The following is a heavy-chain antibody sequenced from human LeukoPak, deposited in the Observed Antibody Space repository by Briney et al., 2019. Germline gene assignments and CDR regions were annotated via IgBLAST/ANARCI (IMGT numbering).Heavy chain of an antibody. Sequence: ASVKVSCKASGYTFTGYYMHWVRQAPGQGLEWMGWINPNSGGTNYAQKFQGRVTMTRDTSISTAYMELSRLRSHDTAVYYCARDHRLTRTPWARYGMDVWGQGTTVTVSS. J-gene: IGHJ6*02. CDR1: GYTFTGYY. D-gene: IGHD3-16*01. V-gene: IGHV1-2*02. CDR3: ARDHRLTRTPWARYGMDV. CDR2: INPNSGGT.